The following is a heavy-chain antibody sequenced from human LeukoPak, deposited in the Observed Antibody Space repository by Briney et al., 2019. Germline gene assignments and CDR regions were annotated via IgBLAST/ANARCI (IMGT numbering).Heavy chain of an antibody. J-gene: IGHJ6*02. V-gene: IGHV3-48*03. CDR1: GFTFSSYE. D-gene: IGHD6-13*01. CDR3: ARGRSWYGRGYGMDV. CDR2: ISSSGSTI. Sequence: GGSLRLSCAASGFTFSSYEMNWVRQAPGKGLEWVSYISSSGSTIYYADSVKGRFTISRDNAKNSLYLRMNSLRAEDTAVYYCARGRSWYGRGYGMDVWGQGTTVTVSS.